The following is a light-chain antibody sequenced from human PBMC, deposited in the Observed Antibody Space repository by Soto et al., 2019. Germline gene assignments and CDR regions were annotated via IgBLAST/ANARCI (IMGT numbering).Light chain of an antibody. Sequence: EIVMTQSPVTLSVSPGERATLSCRASQSVSSNLAWYQQKPGQAPRLLIYGASTRATGIPARFSGSGSGTEFTLTISSLQSEDFAVYYCQQYSTWSTFGQGTKVEI. CDR1: QSVSSN. CDR3: QQYSTWST. CDR2: GAS. J-gene: IGKJ1*01. V-gene: IGKV3-15*01.